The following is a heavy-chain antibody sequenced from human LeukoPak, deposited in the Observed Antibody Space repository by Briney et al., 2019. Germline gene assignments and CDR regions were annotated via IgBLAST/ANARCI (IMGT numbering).Heavy chain of an antibody. CDR3: ARDVYYGSGTYYGDYYYYMDV. J-gene: IGHJ6*03. Sequence: RGSLRLSWAAAGFTFSSYSMNWVRQAPGKGLEWVSSISSSSSYIYYADSVKGRFTISRDNAKNSLCLQMNSLRAEDTAVYYCARDVYYGSGTYYGDYYYYMDVWGKGTTVTVSS. D-gene: IGHD3-10*01. CDR1: GFTFSSYS. CDR2: ISSSSSYI. V-gene: IGHV3-21*01.